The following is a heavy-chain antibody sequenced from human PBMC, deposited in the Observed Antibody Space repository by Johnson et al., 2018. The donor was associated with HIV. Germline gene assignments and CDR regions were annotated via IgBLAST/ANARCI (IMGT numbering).Heavy chain of an antibody. CDR1: GFTVSSNY. Sequence: EVQLVESGGGLVQPGGSLRLSCAASGFTVSSNYMSWVRQAPGKGLEWVSVIYSGGSTYYADSVKGRFTISRDNSKNTLYLQMNSLRAEDTALYYCARALRVVVVAATFDDFDIWGQGTMVTVSS. D-gene: IGHD2-15*01. J-gene: IGHJ3*02. V-gene: IGHV3-66*01. CDR2: IYSGGST. CDR3: ARALRVVVVAATFDDFDI.